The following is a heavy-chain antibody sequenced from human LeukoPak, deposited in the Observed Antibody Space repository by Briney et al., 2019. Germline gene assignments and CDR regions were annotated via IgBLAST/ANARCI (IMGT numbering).Heavy chain of an antibody. Sequence: SETLSLTCAVYGGSFSGYYWSWIRQPPGKGLEWIGEINHSGSTNYDPSLKSRVTISVDTSKNQFSLKLSSVTAADTAVYYCARGAMVRGVMRIGGDFDYWGQGTLVTVSS. CDR3: ARGAMVRGVMRIGGDFDY. J-gene: IGHJ4*02. D-gene: IGHD3-10*01. CDR2: INHSGST. V-gene: IGHV4-34*01. CDR1: GGSFSGYY.